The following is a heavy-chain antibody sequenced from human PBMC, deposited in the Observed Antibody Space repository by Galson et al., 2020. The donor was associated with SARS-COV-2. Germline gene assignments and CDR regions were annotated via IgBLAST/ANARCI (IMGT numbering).Heavy chain of an antibody. CDR2: ISYDGSNK. CDR3: ARDPTSGSYRYFDY. CDR1: GFTFSSYA. Sequence: TGGSLRLSCAASGFTFSSYAMHWVRQAPGKGLEWVALISYDGSNKYYADSVKGRFTISRDNSKNTLYLQMNSLRAEDTAVYYCARDPTSGSYRYFDYWGQGTLVTVSS. V-gene: IGHV3-30-3*01. D-gene: IGHD1-26*01. J-gene: IGHJ4*02.